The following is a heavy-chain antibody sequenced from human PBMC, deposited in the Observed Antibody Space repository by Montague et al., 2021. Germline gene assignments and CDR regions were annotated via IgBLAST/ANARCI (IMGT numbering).Heavy chain of an antibody. CDR3: ARGPSAVGGSLPRDF. D-gene: IGHD2-15*01. CDR2: IWYDGSNK. CDR1: GFTFSSYA. Sequence: SLRLSCAASGFTFSSYAMHWVRQAPGKGLEWVAAIWYDGSNKYYADSVKGRFTISRDNSKKTLFVQMNSLRAEDTAVYYCARGPSAVGGSLPRDFWGQGTLVTVSS. V-gene: IGHV3-33*01. J-gene: IGHJ4*02.